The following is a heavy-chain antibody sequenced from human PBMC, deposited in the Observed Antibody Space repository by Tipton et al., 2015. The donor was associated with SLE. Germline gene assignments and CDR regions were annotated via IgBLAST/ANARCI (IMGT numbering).Heavy chain of an antibody. D-gene: IGHD3-10*01. CDR3: AKDKWFRELFKLGLFDP. V-gene: IGHV3-9*01. CDR1: GFMFSSYA. J-gene: IGHJ5*02. Sequence: SLRLSCVASGFMFSSYAMTWVRQAPGKGLEWVSSISGSGSIGYADSVKGRFTISRDNAKNSLYLQMNSLRAEDTALYYCAKDKWFRELFKLGLFDPWGQGTLVTVSS. CDR2: ISGSGSI.